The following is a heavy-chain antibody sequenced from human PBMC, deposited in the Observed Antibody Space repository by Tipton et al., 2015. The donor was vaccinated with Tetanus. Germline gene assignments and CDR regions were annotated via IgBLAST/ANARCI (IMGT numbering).Heavy chain of an antibody. Sequence: TLSLTCTVSGGPISGYFWSWIRQPPGEGLEWIGRISYNGNTNYNPSLKSRVTISVDASKNQFSLKLSSVAAADTAVYYCARYNYSSGSRWLDPWGQGTLVIVSS. CDR1: GGPISGYF. V-gene: IGHV4-59*01. J-gene: IGHJ5*02. CDR2: ISYNGNT. CDR3: ARYNYSSGSRWLDP. D-gene: IGHD1-14*01.